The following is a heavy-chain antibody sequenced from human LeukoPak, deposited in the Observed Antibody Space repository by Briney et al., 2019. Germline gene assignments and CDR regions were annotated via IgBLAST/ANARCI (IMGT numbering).Heavy chain of an antibody. Sequence: SETLSLTCAVYGGSFSGYYWSWIRQPPGKGLEWIGEINHSGSTNYNPSLKSRVTISVDTSKNQFSLKLSSVTAADTAVYYCARGPFRHLYYADYARHNWFDPWGQGTLVTVSS. D-gene: IGHD4-17*01. CDR1: GGSFSGYY. J-gene: IGHJ5*02. V-gene: IGHV4-34*01. CDR3: ARGPFRHLYYADYARHNWFDP. CDR2: INHSGST.